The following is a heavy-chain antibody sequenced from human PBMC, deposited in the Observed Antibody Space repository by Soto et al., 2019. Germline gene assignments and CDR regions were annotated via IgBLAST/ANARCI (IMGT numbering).Heavy chain of an antibody. V-gene: IGHV1-69*12. D-gene: IGHD6-6*01. Sequence: QVQLVQSGAEVKKPGSSVKVSCKASGGTFSSYAISWVRQAPGQGLEWMGGIIPIFGTANYAQKFQGRVKITGDESTGTALMGLSRLRFEDTAVDYLARPYSSSPGGWFDPWGQGTLVTVSS. CDR1: GGTFSSYA. CDR2: IIPIFGTA. J-gene: IGHJ5*02. CDR3: ARPYSSSPGGWFDP.